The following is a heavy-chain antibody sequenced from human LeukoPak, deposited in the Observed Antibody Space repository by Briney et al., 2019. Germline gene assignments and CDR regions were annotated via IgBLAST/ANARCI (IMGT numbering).Heavy chain of an antibody. V-gene: IGHV1-46*01. CDR2: INPSGGST. CDR3: ATGAGTGYYYYYMDV. D-gene: IGHD6-19*01. Sequence: ASVKVSCKASGYTFTSYYMHWVRQAPGQGLEWMGIINPSGGSTSYAQKFQGTVTITTDESTSTAYMELSSLRSEDTAVYYCATGAGTGYYYYYMDVWGKGTTVTVSS. J-gene: IGHJ6*03. CDR1: GYTFTSYY.